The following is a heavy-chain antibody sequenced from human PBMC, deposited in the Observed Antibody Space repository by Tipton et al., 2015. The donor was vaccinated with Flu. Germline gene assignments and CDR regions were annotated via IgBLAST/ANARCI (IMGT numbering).Heavy chain of an antibody. D-gene: IGHD4-17*01. CDR1: GFSVSNTY. CDR3: VRDLQGHFGEGFDM. V-gene: IGHV3-66*01. Sequence: SLRLSCAASGFSVSNTYMSWVRQVPGKGLEWVSVLYIGDITSYADSVKGRFTISRDKWENKLYLQMNSLRVEDTALYYCVRDLQGHFGEGFDMWGQGTMVTVSS. J-gene: IGHJ3*02. CDR2: LYIGDIT.